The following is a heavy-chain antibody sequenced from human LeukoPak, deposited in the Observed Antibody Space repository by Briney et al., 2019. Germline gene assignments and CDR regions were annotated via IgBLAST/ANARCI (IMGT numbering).Heavy chain of an antibody. Sequence: ASVKVSCEASGYTFTSYYMHWVRQAPGQGLEWMGIINPSGGSTSYAQKFQGRVTMTRDTSTSTVYMELSSLRSEDTAVYYCARDQTYYYDSSGYYFDAFDIWGQGTMVTVSS. CDR2: INPSGGST. D-gene: IGHD3-22*01. J-gene: IGHJ3*02. CDR3: ARDQTYYYDSSGYYFDAFDI. V-gene: IGHV1-46*01. CDR1: GYTFTSYY.